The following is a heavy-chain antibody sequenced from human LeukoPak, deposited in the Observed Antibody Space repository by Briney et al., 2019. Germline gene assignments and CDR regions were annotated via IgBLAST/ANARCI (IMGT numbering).Heavy chain of an antibody. J-gene: IGHJ4*02. D-gene: IGHD6-13*01. V-gene: IGHV4-39*01. Sequence: PSETLSLTCTVSGGSISSSSYYWGWIRQPPGKGLEWIGSIYYSGSTYYNPSLKSRVTISVDTSKNQFSLKLSSVTAADTAVYYCARRIAAAEFFDYWGQGTLVTVSS. CDR2: IYYSGST. CDR1: GGSISSSSYY. CDR3: ARRIAAAEFFDY.